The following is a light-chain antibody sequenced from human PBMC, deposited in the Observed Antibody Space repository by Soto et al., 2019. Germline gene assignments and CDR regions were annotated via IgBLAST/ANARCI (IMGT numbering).Light chain of an antibody. CDR3: QQTYSSPIT. CDR2: GAS. J-gene: IGKJ5*01. Sequence: EIVMTQSPATLSVSPGERATLSCRASQSVSTNFAWYQQKPGQAPRLLIYGASTRATGIPARFSGSGSGTEFTLTISSLQSEDFAGYYCQQTYSSPITFGQGSRLEIK. V-gene: IGKV3-15*01. CDR1: QSVSTN.